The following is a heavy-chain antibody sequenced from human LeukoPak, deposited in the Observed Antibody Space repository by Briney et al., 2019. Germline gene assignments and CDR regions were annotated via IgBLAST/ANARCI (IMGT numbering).Heavy chain of an antibody. Sequence: GGSLRLSCAASGFTFSSYAMHWVRQAPGKGLEWVAAISYDGSNKYYADSVKGRFTISRDNSKNTLYLQMNSLRAEDTAVYYCARDRVKWELRYYFDYWGQGTLVTVSS. CDR1: GFTFSSYA. CDR2: ISYDGSNK. D-gene: IGHD1-26*01. CDR3: ARDRVKWELRYYFDY. J-gene: IGHJ4*02. V-gene: IGHV3-30-3*01.